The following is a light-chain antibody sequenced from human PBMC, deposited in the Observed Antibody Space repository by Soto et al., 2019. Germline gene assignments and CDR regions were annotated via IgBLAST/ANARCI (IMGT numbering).Light chain of an antibody. CDR3: QQYNSWPYT. CDR1: QSVSSN. CDR2: DAS. J-gene: IGKJ2*01. V-gene: IGKV3-15*01. Sequence: EIVMTQSPATLSVSPGERATLSCRASQSVSSNLAWYQQKPGQAPRLLIYDASNRATGIPARFSGSGSGTEFTLTISSLQSEDFAVYYCQQYNSWPYTFGQGTKLEIK.